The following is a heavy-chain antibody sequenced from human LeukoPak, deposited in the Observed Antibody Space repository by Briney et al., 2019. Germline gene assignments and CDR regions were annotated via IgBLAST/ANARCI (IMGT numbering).Heavy chain of an antibody. CDR3: ARDSTYNWNYGDY. CDR2: ISSSSSYI. V-gene: IGHV3-21*01. J-gene: IGHJ4*02. CDR1: GFTFSSYS. D-gene: IGHD1-7*01. Sequence: GGYLRLSCAASGFTFSSYSKNWVRQAPGKGLEWVSSISSSSSYIYYADSVKGRFTISRDNAKNTLYLQMNSLRAEDTAVYYCARDSTYNWNYGDYWGQGTLVTVSS.